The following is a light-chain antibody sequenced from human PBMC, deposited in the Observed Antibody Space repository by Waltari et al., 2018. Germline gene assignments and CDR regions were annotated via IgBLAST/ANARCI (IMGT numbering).Light chain of an antibody. V-gene: IGKV3-20*01. CDR2: EAS. CDR3: QQYGTAPHT. J-gene: IGKJ4*01. Sequence: ENVLTQSPGTLSLSPGERATLYCRASQSVIYDHLAWYQQKPGQAPRFLMYEASKRVAGIPDRFSGSVSGTDFTLTISRVEPEDIAVYYCQQYGTAPHTFGGGTKVEL. CDR1: QSVIYDH.